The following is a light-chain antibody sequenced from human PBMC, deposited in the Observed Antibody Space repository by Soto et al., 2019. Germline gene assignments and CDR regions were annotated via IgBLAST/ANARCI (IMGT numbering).Light chain of an antibody. CDR1: QSVSSN. CDR2: GAS. J-gene: IGKJ4*01. CDR3: QQYNKWPLT. V-gene: IGKV3-15*01. Sequence: EIVMTQSPATLSLSPGERATLSCRASQSVSSNLAWYQQKPGQAPRLLIYGASTRATGIPARFSGSGSGTEFTLTISSQQSEDLAVYYCQQYNKWPLTFGGGTKVDIK.